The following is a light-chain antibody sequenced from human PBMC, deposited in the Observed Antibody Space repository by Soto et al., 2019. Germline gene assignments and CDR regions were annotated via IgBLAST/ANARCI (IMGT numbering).Light chain of an antibody. CDR2: EVS. V-gene: IGLV2-8*01. CDR1: SSDVGGYNY. J-gene: IGLJ1*01. Sequence: QSALTQPPSASGSPGQSVSISCPGTSSDVGGYNYVSWYQQHPGKAPKLMIYEVSQRPSGDPDRFSGSKSGNTASLTVSGLQAEDEADYYCSSYAGSIHYVFGTGTKVNVL. CDR3: SSYAGSIHYV.